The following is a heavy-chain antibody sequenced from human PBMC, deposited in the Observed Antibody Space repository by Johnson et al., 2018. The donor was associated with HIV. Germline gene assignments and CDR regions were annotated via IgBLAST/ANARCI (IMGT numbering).Heavy chain of an antibody. J-gene: IGHJ3*02. Sequence: VQLVESGGGLVQPGGSLRLSCATSGFTFRSYGMSWVRQAPGPGLAWVSVIYSGGSTYYADSVQGRFTISRDNSKNTLSLQMNSMRAEDTAVYYCAKDPYDSSGYRRDAFDIWGQGTMVTVSS. CDR3: AKDPYDSSGYRRDAFDI. CDR2: IYSGGST. D-gene: IGHD3-22*01. CDR1: GFTFRSYG. V-gene: IGHV3-66*01.